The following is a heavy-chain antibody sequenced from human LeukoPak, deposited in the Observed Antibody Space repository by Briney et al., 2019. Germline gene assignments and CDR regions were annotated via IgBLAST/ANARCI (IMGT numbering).Heavy chain of an antibody. CDR2: IYSGGST. CDR1: GFTVSSNY. CDR3: ARWFFKQQGLDY. Sequence: PGGSLRLSCAASGFTVSSNYMTWVRQAPGKGLEWVSVIYSGGSTYYADSVKGRFTISRDNSKNTLYLQVNSLRAEDTAVYYCARWFFKQQGLDYWGQGTLVTVSS. V-gene: IGHV3-66*01. J-gene: IGHJ4*02. D-gene: IGHD6-13*01.